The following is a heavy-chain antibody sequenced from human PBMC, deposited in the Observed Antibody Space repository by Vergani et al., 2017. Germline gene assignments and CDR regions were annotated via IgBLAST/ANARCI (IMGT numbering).Heavy chain of an antibody. V-gene: IGHV3-30-3*01. CDR3: ARAGYSYGYVGYYYMDV. CDR2: ISYDGSNK. Sequence: QVQLVESGGGVVQPGRSLRLSCAASGFTFSSYAMHWVRQAPGKGLEWVAVISYDGSNKYYADSVKGRFTISRDNSKNTLYLQMNSLRAEDTAVYYCARAGYSYGYVGYYYMDVWGKGTTVTVSS. D-gene: IGHD5-18*01. CDR1: GFTFSSYA. J-gene: IGHJ6*03.